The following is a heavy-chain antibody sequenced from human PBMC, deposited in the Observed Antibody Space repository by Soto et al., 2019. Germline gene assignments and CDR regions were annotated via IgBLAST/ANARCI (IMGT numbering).Heavy chain of an antibody. CDR1: GGTFSSYA. Sequence: QVQLVQSGAEVKKPGSSVKVSCKASGGTFSSYAISWVRQAPGQGLEWMGGIIPIFGTANYAQKFQGRVTITADKSTSTAYMELSSLRSEDTAVYYCARLQDYYDSSGYPYYFDYWGQGTLVTVSS. CDR3: ARLQDYYDSSGYPYYFDY. V-gene: IGHV1-69*06. D-gene: IGHD3-22*01. J-gene: IGHJ4*02. CDR2: IIPIFGTA.